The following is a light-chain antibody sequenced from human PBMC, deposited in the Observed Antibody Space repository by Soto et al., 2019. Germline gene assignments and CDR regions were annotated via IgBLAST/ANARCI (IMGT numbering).Light chain of an antibody. CDR2: EVN. J-gene: IGLJ1*01. CDR1: SSDVGDYNY. Sequence: QSALTQPASVSGSPGQSITISCTGTSSDVGDYNYDSWYQQHPGKAPKLMIYEVNNRPSGVSYRFSGSKSGNTASLTISGLQAEDEADYYCTSYTSYSTYVFGTGTKLTVL. CDR3: TSYTSYSTYV. V-gene: IGLV2-14*01.